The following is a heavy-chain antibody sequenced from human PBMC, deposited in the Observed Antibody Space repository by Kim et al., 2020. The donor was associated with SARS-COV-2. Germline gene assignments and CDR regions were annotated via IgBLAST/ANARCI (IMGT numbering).Heavy chain of an antibody. V-gene: IGHV6-1*01. D-gene: IGHD3-22*01. J-gene: IGHJ4*02. Sequence: VKSRITINPDTSKNQFSLQLNSVTPEDTAVYYCARDQEDSSGYYSYYFDYWGQGTLVTVSS. CDR3: ARDQEDSSGYYSYYFDY.